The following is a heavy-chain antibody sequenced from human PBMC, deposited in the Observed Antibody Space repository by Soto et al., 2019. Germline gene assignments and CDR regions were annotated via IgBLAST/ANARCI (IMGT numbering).Heavy chain of an antibody. D-gene: IGHD7-27*01. CDR2: IYYSGST. CDR3: ARDPALATTVWGY. V-gene: IGHV4-31*03. J-gene: IGHJ4*02. Sequence: TLSLTCSVSGDSLRIGGHYWTWIRQHPEKGLEGSGYIYYSGSTHYNPSLRSRLTISLVTSKNQFFLRLTSVTPADTALSYRARDPALATTVWGYWGQRIQVTVSS. CDR1: GDSLRIGGHY.